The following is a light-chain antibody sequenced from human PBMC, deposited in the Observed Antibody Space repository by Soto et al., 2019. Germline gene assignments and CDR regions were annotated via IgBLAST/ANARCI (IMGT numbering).Light chain of an antibody. Sequence: DIVMTQSSDSLAVSLGERATINCKSSQSVLSGSNNKNYLAWVQQKPGQPPKVLISWASTRESGVPDRFSGSGSGTDFTLTISSLQAEDVAVYYCHQYLGPPWTFGQGTKVEIK. CDR3: HQYLGPPWT. CDR2: WAS. J-gene: IGKJ1*01. V-gene: IGKV4-1*01. CDR1: QSVLSGSNNKNY.